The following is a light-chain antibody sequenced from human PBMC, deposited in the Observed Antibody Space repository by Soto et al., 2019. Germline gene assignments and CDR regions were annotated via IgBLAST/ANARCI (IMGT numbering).Light chain of an antibody. CDR3: QQYYSTFGRT. V-gene: IGKV4-1*01. J-gene: IGKJ1*01. Sequence: DIVMTQSPDSLAVSLGERATINCESSQSVLYSSNNKNYLAWYQQKPGRPPKLLIYWASTRESGVPDRFSGSGSGTDFTLTISSLQAEDVAVYYCQQYYSTFGRTFGQGTKVEIK. CDR1: QSVLYSSNNKNY. CDR2: WAS.